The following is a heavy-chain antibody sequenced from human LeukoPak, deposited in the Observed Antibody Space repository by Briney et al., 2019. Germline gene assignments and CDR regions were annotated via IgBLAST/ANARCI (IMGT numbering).Heavy chain of an antibody. V-gene: IGHV4-59*01. J-gene: IGHJ4*02. D-gene: IGHD3-9*01. CDR2: IYYSGST. CDR1: GGSFSSYY. Sequence: PSETLSLTCAVYGGSFSSYYWSWIRQPPGKGLEWIGYIYYSGSTNYNPSLKSRVTISVDTSKNQFSLKLSSVTAADTAVYYCAGNDILTGSRDYWGQGTLVTVSS. CDR3: AGNDILTGSRDY.